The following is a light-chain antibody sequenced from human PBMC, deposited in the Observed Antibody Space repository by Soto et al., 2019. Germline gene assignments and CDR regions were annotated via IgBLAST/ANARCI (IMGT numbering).Light chain of an antibody. CDR1: QGIRKN. CDR3: QKYFSVPFT. CDR2: AAS. Sequence: DIQMTQSPSSLSVSAGDRVTITCRASQGIRKNLAWYQQKPGEVPKLLIYAASTLQSGVPSRFSGSGSGTDFTLTISSLQPEDVATYYCQKYFSVPFTFGPGTKVVIK. J-gene: IGKJ3*01. V-gene: IGKV1-27*01.